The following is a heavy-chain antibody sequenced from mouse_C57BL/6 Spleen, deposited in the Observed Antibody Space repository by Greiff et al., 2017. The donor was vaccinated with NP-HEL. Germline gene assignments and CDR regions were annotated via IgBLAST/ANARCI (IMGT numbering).Heavy chain of an antibody. D-gene: IGHD2-1*01. Sequence: EVQLVESGPGLAKPSQTLSLPCSVTGYSITSDYWNWIRKFPGNTLEYMGYISYSGSTYYNPSLKSRISITRDTSKNQYYLQLNSVTTEDTATYYCARLAGNSLYWYFDVWGTGTTVTVSS. J-gene: IGHJ1*03. CDR2: ISYSGST. CDR1: GYSITSDY. CDR3: ARLAGNSLYWYFDV. V-gene: IGHV3-8*01.